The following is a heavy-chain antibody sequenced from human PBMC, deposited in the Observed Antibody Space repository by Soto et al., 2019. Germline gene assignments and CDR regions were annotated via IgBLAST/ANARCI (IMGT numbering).Heavy chain of an antibody. CDR1: GYTFTGYY. Sequence: ASVKVSCKASGYTFTGYYMHWVRQAPGQGLEWMGWINPNSGGTNYAQKFQGWVTMTRDTSISTAYMELSRLRSDDTAVYYCATGWRSWNYFELAFDIWGQGTMVTVSS. J-gene: IGHJ3*02. CDR2: INPNSGGT. CDR3: ATGWRSWNYFELAFDI. D-gene: IGHD1-7*01. V-gene: IGHV1-2*04.